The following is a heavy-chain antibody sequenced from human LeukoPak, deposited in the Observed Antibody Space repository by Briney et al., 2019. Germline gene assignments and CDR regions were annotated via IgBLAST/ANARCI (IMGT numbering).Heavy chain of an antibody. D-gene: IGHD1-26*01. Sequence: SSETLSLTCTVSGASITSYYWSWIRQPPGEGLEWIGYIYYSGSTTYKPSLKSRVTISVDTSKNQFSLKLSSVTAADTAVYYCARLSIVGATNFDYWGQGTLVTVSS. J-gene: IGHJ4*02. CDR3: ARLSIVGATNFDY. CDR1: GASITSYY. CDR2: IYYSGST. V-gene: IGHV4-59*08.